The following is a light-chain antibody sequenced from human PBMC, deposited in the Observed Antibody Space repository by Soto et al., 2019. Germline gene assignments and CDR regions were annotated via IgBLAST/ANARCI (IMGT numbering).Light chain of an antibody. V-gene: IGKV1-5*03. CDR3: QQYGRFLT. J-gene: IGKJ2*01. CDR1: QSFDTA. Sequence: DIQMTQSPSTLSASVGDRVTITCRASQSFDTALAWYQQKPGKAPNLLIYRASNLESGVPSRFSGSGSGTDFTLAISSLQPDDFATYYCQQYGRFLTFGQGTKVELK. CDR2: RAS.